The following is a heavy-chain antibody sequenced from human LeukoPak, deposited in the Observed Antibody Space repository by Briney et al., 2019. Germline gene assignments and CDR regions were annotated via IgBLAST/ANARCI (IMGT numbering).Heavy chain of an antibody. CDR3: ARECEGSSWNFLNWFDP. J-gene: IGHJ5*02. V-gene: IGHV4-34*09. CDR2: INHSGST. Sequence: PSETLSLTCAVYGGSFSGYYWSWIRQPPGKGLEWIGEINHSGSTNYNPSLKSRVTISVDTSKNQFSLKLSSVTAADTAVYYCARECEGSSWNFLNWFDPWGQGTLVTVSS. CDR1: GGSFSGYY. D-gene: IGHD6-13*01.